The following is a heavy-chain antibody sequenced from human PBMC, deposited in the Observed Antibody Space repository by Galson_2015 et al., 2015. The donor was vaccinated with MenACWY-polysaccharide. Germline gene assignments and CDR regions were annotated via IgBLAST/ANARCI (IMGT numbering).Heavy chain of an antibody. Sequence: LRLSCAGSGFTFSTYSMIWVRQAPGKGLEWVSAISGSSSYIYYADSVKGRFTISRDNAKNSLYLQMNSLRAEDTAVYYCASRTRFRTGSGPEDFWGQGTLVAVSS. CDR1: GFTFSTYS. V-gene: IGHV3-21*01. D-gene: IGHD1-14*01. CDR3: ASRTRFRTGSGPEDF. CDR2: ISGSSSYI. J-gene: IGHJ4*02.